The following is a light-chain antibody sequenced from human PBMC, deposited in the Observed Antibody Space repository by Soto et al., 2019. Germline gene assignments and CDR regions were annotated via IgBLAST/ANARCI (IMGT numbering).Light chain of an antibody. J-gene: IGLJ3*02. CDR2: DNY. CDR3: ETWDSSLAAGV. CDR1: SSNIGNNF. Sequence: QSVLTQPPSVSAAPGQKVTISCSGSSSNIGNNFVSWYQQVPGTAPKLLIYDNYERPSGIPDRFSGSKSGSSATLAITGLQTGDEADYYCETWDSSLAAGVFGGGTQLTVL. V-gene: IGLV1-51*01.